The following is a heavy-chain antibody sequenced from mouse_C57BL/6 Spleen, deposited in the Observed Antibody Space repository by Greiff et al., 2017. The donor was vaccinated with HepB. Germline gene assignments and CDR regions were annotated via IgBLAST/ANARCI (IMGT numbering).Heavy chain of an antibody. CDR3: ARSGYYGRDYAMDY. CDR1: GYTFTDYN. Sequence: VQLQQSGPELVKPGATVKIPCKASGYTFTDYNMDWVKQSHGKSLEWIGDINPNNGGTIYNQKFKGKATLTVDKSSSTAYMELRSLTSEDTAVYYCARSGYYGRDYAMDYWGQGTSVTVSS. D-gene: IGHD1-1*01. CDR2: INPNNGGT. V-gene: IGHV1-18*01. J-gene: IGHJ4*01.